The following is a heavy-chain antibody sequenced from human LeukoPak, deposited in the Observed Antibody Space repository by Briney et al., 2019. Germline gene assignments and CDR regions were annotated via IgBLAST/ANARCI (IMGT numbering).Heavy chain of an antibody. Sequence: GGSLGLSCAASGFTFGSYGMHWVRQAPGKGLEWVAVISYDGSNKYYADSVKGRFTISRDNSKNTLYLQMNSLRAEDTAVYYCAKPEYSSSSPHFDYWGQGTLVTVSS. D-gene: IGHD6-13*01. CDR3: AKPEYSSSSPHFDY. CDR2: ISYDGSNK. J-gene: IGHJ4*02. V-gene: IGHV3-30*18. CDR1: GFTFGSYG.